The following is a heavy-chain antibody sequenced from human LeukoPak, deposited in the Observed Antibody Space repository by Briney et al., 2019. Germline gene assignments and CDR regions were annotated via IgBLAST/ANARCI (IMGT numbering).Heavy chain of an antibody. V-gene: IGHV3-7*01. D-gene: IGHD3-22*01. Sequence: GGSLRLSCAASGFTFSSYWMSWARQAPGKGLEWVANIKQDGSEKYYVDSVKGRFTISRDNAKNSLYLQMNSLRAEDTAVYYCARDGDDSGDAFDIRGQGTMVTVSS. CDR2: IKQDGSEK. CDR1: GFTFSSYW. CDR3: ARDGDDSGDAFDI. J-gene: IGHJ3*02.